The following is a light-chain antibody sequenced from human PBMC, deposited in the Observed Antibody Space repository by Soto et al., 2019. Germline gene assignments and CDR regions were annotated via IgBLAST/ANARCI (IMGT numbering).Light chain of an antibody. J-gene: IGKJ1*01. Sequence: EIVLTQSPGTLSLSPGERATLSCRASQSVSSSYLAWYQQKPGQAPRLLIYGASNRATGIPARFSGSGSGTEFTLTISSLQSEDFAVYYCQQHNNWPPWTFGQGTKVEIK. CDR3: QQHNNWPPWT. V-gene: IGKV3-15*01. CDR2: GAS. CDR1: QSVSSSY.